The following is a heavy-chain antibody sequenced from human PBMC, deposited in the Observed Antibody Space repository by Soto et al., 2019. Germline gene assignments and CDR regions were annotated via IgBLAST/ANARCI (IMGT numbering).Heavy chain of an antibody. CDR3: VRSGAVFDNWFDS. D-gene: IGHD3-3*01. CDR1: GWSISSYY. V-gene: IGHV4-59*08. J-gene: IGHJ5*01. Sequence: PSETLSLTCTVSGWSISSYYWSWIRQPPGKGLEWIGYIYYRANPNYNPSLKSRVIVSLDTSMNQFSLRLTSVTAADTGVYYCVRSGAVFDNWFDSWGQGALVTVSS. CDR2: IYYRANP.